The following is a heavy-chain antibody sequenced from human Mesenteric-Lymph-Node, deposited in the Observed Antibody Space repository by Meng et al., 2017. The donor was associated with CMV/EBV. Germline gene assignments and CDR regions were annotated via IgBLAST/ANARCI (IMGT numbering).Heavy chain of an antibody. J-gene: IGHJ4*02. D-gene: IGHD3-10*01. CDR3: ARDLKNTSYYDSGSSFDY. CDR2: ISSSSSTI. Sequence: GGSLRLSCAASGFTFSSYAMSWVRQAPGKGLEWVSYISSSSSTIYYADSVKGRFTISRDNAKNSLYLQMNSLRVEDTAMYYCARDLKNTSYYDSGSSFDYWGQGTLVTVSS. V-gene: IGHV3-48*04. CDR1: GFTFSSYA.